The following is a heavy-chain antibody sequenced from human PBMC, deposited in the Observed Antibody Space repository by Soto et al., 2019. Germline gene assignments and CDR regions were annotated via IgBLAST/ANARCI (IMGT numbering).Heavy chain of an antibody. V-gene: IGHV3-48*03. Sequence: GGSLRLSCAASGFTFSSYEMNWVRQAPGKGLEWVSYISSSGSTISYADSVKGRFTISRDNAKNSLYLQMNSLRAEDTAVYYCAGAPLDYYESSGYFDSWGQGTLVTVSS. CDR1: GFTFSSYE. J-gene: IGHJ4*02. D-gene: IGHD3-22*01. CDR3: AGAPLDYYESSGYFDS. CDR2: ISSSGSTI.